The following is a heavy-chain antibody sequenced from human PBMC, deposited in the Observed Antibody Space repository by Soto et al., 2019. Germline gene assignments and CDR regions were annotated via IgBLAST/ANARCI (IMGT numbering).Heavy chain of an antibody. D-gene: IGHD3-3*01. V-gene: IGHV4-34*01. Sequence: KTSETMSLTCAVYGGSFSGYYWSWIRQPPGKGLEWIGEINHSGSTNYNPSLKSRVTISVDTSKNQFSLKLSSVTAADTAVYYCARLPHNYDFWSGYYGVGMDVWGQGTMVTVSS. CDR3: ARLPHNYDFWSGYYGVGMDV. CDR2: INHSGST. J-gene: IGHJ6*02. CDR1: GGSFSGYY.